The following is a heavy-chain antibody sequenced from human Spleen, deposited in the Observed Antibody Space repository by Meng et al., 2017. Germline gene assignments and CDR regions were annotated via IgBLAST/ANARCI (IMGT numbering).Heavy chain of an antibody. Sequence: SETLSLTCAVSGYSVSSGYFWGWIRQTPRKGLECIGSIYYGGSTYYNPSLESRVTISVDTSKNQFSPKLSSVTAADTAVYYCARGLRRGSGSYLGYWGQGTLVTVSS. CDR3: ARGLRRGSGSYLGY. J-gene: IGHJ4*02. CDR2: IYYGGST. V-gene: IGHV4-38-2*01. CDR1: GYSVSSGYF. D-gene: IGHD3-10*01.